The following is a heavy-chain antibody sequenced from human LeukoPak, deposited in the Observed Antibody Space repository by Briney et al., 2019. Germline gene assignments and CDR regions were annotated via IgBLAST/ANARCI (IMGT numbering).Heavy chain of an antibody. V-gene: IGHV3-30*02. D-gene: IGHD1-14*01. CDR3: AKESPYRAPTRTYYFDY. CDR1: GFTFSSYG. J-gene: IGHJ4*02. CDR2: IRYDGSNQ. Sequence: GGSLRLSCAASGFTFSSYGMNWVRQAPGKGLEWVAFIRYDGSNQYYADSVKGRFTISRDNSKNTLYLQMNSLRVEDTAVYYCAKESPYRAPTRTYYFDYWGQGTLVTVSS.